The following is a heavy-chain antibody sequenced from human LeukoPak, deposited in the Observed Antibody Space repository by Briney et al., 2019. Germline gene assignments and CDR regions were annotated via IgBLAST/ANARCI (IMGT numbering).Heavy chain of an antibody. CDR1: GFTFSIYV. CDR2: FSATDGSA. D-gene: IGHD6-13*01. J-gene: IGHJ3*01. Sequence: PGGSLRLSCAASGFTFSIYVMTWVRRAPGKGLEWVAAFSATDGSAQYAESVKGRFTISRDNSKNTLYLQMNRMRAEDTAVYYCAKARIEALGTGAFDVWGQGTMVTVSS. V-gene: IGHV3-23*01. CDR3: AKARIEALGTGAFDV.